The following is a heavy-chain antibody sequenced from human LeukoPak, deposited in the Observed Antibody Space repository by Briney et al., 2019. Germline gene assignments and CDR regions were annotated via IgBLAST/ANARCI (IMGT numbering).Heavy chain of an antibody. CDR3: AKRASGSGASLYYFDY. CDR2: ISNTGGST. J-gene: IGHJ4*02. V-gene: IGHV3-23*01. D-gene: IGHD3-10*01. Sequence: PGGSLRLSCAASGFTFRTYAMSWVRQAPGKGLEWVSVISNTGGSTSYADSVKGRLTISRDNSENTLYLQMNSLRAEDTAVYYCAKRASGSGASLYYFDYWGQGTLVTVSS. CDR1: GFTFRTYA.